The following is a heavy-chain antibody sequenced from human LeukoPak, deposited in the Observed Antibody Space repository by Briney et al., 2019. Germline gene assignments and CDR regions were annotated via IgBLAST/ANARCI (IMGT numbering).Heavy chain of an antibody. CDR3: AKSPNYDFWSGYQI. D-gene: IGHD3-3*01. CDR2: IYYSGST. CDR1: GGSISSYY. Sequence: PSETLSLTCTVSGGSISSYYWSWIRQPPGKGLEWIGYIYYSGSTNYNPSLKSRVTISVDTSKNQFSLRLSSVTAADTAVYYCAKSPNYDFWSGYQIWGQGTLVTVSS. J-gene: IGHJ4*02. V-gene: IGHV4-59*01.